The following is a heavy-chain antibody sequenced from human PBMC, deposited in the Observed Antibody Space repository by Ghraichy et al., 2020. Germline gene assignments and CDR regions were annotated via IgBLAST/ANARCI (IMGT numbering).Heavy chain of an antibody. CDR1: GGSFSGYY. CDR2: INHSGST. Sequence: SETLSLTCAVYGGSFSGYYWSWIRQPPGKGLEWIGEINHSGSTNYNPSLKSRVTISVDTSKNQFSLKLSSVTAADTAVYYCARRTYSVRGVDSDYWGQGTLVTVSS. D-gene: IGHD3-10*01. CDR3: ARRTYSVRGVDSDY. V-gene: IGHV4-34*01. J-gene: IGHJ4*02.